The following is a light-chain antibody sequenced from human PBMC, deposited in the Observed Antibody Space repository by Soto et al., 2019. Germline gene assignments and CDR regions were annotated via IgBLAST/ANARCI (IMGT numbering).Light chain of an antibody. Sequence: QSALTQPASASGSPGLSITISCTGTSSDVGGYNYVSWYQQHPGKAPKLMIYDVSNRPSGVSNRFSGSKSGNTASLTISGLQAEDEADYYCSSYTSSSTLMVFGGGTKLTVL. V-gene: IGLV2-14*01. J-gene: IGLJ2*01. CDR1: SSDVGGYNY. CDR3: SSYTSSSTLMV. CDR2: DVS.